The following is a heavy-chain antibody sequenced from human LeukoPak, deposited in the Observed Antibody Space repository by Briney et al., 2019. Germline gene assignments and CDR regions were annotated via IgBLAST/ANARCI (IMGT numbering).Heavy chain of an antibody. D-gene: IGHD5-18*01. CDR3: ARDKGYSYGHPFDY. CDR2: ILSDGSSK. J-gene: IGHJ4*02. CDR1: GFPFSSYT. Sequence: GGSLRLSCAASGFPFSSYTMHWVRQAPGKGLEWVALILSDGSSKYYANSVKGRFTISRDNSKNTLYLQMNNLRADDTAVYSCARDKGYSYGHPFDYWGQGTLVTVSS. V-gene: IGHV3-30*04.